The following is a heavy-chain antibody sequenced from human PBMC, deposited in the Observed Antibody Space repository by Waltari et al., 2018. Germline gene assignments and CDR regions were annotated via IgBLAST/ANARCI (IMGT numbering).Heavy chain of an antibody. CDR2: MNPNMGNT. V-gene: IGHV1-8*01. D-gene: IGHD1-1*01. Sequence: QVQLVQSGAEVKKPGASVKVSCKASGYTFTSYDINWVRQATGQGLEWMGWMNPNMGNTGQAQKFQGRGTMTRNTSISTAYMELSSLRSEDTAVYYCAREPGTTSPGYYYYYGMDVWGQGTTVTVSS. J-gene: IGHJ6*02. CDR3: AREPGTTSPGYYYYYGMDV. CDR1: GYTFTSYD.